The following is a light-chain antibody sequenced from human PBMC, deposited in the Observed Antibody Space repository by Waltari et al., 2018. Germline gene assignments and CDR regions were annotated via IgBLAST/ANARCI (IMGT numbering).Light chain of an antibody. V-gene: IGLV2-14*03. CDR1: SSDIRGPIH. CDR3: GSYRSGSTLV. J-gene: IGLJ2*01. Sequence: QSALTQPASVSGSPGQSIALPCTGTSSDIRGPIHVSWYQKHPGNAPKIIIYNVHNRPSGVSDRFSGSKSGNTASLTISGLQAEDEADYYCGSYRSGSTLVFGGGTRLTVL. CDR2: NVH.